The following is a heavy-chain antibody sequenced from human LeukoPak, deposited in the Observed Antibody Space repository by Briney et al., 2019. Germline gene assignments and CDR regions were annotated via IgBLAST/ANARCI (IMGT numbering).Heavy chain of an antibody. CDR3: ARDLGDYGENYYYGMDV. Sequence: ASVKVSCKASGYTFTSYYMHWVRQAPGQGLEWMGIINPSGGSTSYAQKFQGRVTITADESTSTAYMELSSLRSEDTAVYYCARDLGDYGENYYYGMDVWGQGTTVTVSS. CDR2: INPSGGST. V-gene: IGHV1-46*01. CDR1: GYTFTSYY. D-gene: IGHD4-17*01. J-gene: IGHJ6*02.